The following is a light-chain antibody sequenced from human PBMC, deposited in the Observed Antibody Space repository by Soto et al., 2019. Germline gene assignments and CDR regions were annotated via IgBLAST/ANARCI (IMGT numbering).Light chain of an antibody. CDR1: QSLTTD. V-gene: IGKV3-15*01. J-gene: IGKJ5*01. Sequence: EIVMTQSPATLSLSPGERATLSCRASQSLTTDLAWYQQKPGQPPRLLIYGASTRATDFPARFSGSGSGTEFTLTISSLQSEDVAVYYCQHYHSWPSFTFGQGTRLEIK. CDR2: GAS. CDR3: QHYHSWPSFT.